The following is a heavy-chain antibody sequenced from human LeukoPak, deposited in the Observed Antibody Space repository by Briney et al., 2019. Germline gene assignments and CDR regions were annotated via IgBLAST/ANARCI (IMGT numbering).Heavy chain of an antibody. D-gene: IGHD3-10*01. CDR3: ARSYYYGSYGMDV. V-gene: IGHV4-39*01. CDR2: IYYSGST. J-gene: IGHJ6*02. CDR1: GGSISSSSYY. Sequence: PSETLSLTCTVSGGSISSSSYYWGWIRQPPGKGLEWIGSIYYSGSTYYNPSLKSRVTISGDTSKKQFSLKLSSVTAADTAVYYCARSYYYGSYGMDVWGQGSTVTVSS.